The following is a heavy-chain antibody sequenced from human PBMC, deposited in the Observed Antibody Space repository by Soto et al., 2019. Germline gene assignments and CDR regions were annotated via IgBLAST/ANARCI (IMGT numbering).Heavy chain of an antibody. V-gene: IGHV1-24*01. J-gene: IGHJ4*02. CDR1: GYTLTELS. Sequence: ASVKVSCKVSGYTLTELSMHWVRQAPGKGLEWMGGFDPEDGETIYAQKFQGRVTMTEDTSTDTAYMELSSLRSEDTAVYYCATGPSGSYYPRFAYWGQGTLVTVSS. CDR3: ATGPSGSYYPRFAY. CDR2: FDPEDGET. D-gene: IGHD1-26*01.